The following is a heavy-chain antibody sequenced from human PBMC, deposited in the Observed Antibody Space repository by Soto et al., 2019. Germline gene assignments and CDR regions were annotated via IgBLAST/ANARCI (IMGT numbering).Heavy chain of an antibody. J-gene: IGHJ4*02. D-gene: IGHD6-19*01. Sequence: QITLKESGPTLVKPTQTLTLTCTFSGFSLSTSGVGVGWIRQPPGKALEWLALIYWDDDKRYSPSLKSRLTITKDTSKNQVVLTMTNMDPVDTATYYCAHIPGLRGRIAVAGLPYYWGQGTLVTVSS. CDR2: IYWDDDK. CDR3: AHIPGLRGRIAVAGLPYY. V-gene: IGHV2-5*02. CDR1: GFSLSTSGVG.